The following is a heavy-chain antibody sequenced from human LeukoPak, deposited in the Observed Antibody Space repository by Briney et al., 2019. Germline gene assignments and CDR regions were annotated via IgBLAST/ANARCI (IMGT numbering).Heavy chain of an antibody. CDR1: GFTFSSYE. CDR3: ARDLGLVATTYYYYYMDV. Sequence: PGGSLRLSCAASGFTFSSYEMNWVRQAPGQGLEWVSYISSSGSTIYYADSLKGRFTISRDNAKNSLYLQMNSLRAEDTAVYYCARDLGLVATTYYYYYMDVWGKGTTVTVSS. D-gene: IGHD5-12*01. CDR2: ISSSGSTI. J-gene: IGHJ6*03. V-gene: IGHV3-48*03.